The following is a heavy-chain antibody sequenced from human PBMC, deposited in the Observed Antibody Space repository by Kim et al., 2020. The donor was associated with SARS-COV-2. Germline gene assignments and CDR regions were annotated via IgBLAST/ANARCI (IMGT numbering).Heavy chain of an antibody. CDR2: IYSGGST. J-gene: IGHJ4*02. V-gene: IGHV3-66*01. CDR3: ARDGYDILTGYSSFDY. Sequence: GGSLRLSCAASGFTVSSNYMSWVRQAPGKGLEWVSVIYSGGSTYYADSVKGRFTISRDNSKNTLYLQMNSLRAEDTAVYYCARDGYDILTGYSSFDYWGQGTLVTVSS. CDR1: GFTVSSNY. D-gene: IGHD3-9*01.